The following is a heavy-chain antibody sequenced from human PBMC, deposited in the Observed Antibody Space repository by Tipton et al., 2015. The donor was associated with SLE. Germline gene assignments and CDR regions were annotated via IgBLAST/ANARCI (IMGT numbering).Heavy chain of an antibody. D-gene: IGHD5-12*01. CDR3: ATSGYDFLSWFDP. CDR2: VHSSGST. J-gene: IGHJ5*02. CDR1: GGSISSHY. Sequence: TPSLTCTVSGGSISSHYWSWIRQPPGKRLEWIGHVHSSGSTFYNPSLKSRVSISMDTSKNQVSLRMTSVTAADTAVYYCATSGYDFLSWFDPWGQGTPVTVSS. V-gene: IGHV4-59*11.